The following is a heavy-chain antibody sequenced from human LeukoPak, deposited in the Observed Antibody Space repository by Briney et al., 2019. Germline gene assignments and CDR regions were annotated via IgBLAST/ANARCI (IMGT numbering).Heavy chain of an antibody. CDR1: GFPFSSYS. D-gene: IGHD3-10*01. J-gene: IGHJ5*02. Sequence: GGSLRLSCAASGFPFSSYSMNWVRQAPGKGLEWVSSISSSSSYIYYADSVKGRFTISRDNAKNSLYLQMNSLRAEDTAVYYCARGNYYGSGSPPRGFDPWGQGTLVTVSS. CDR2: ISSSSSYI. CDR3: ARGNYYGSGSPPRGFDP. V-gene: IGHV3-21*01.